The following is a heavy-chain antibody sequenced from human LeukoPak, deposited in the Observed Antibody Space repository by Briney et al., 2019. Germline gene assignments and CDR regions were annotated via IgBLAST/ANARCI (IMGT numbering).Heavy chain of an antibody. CDR1: GFTFSSYS. J-gene: IGHJ4*02. CDR2: ISSSSSYI. CDR3: ARGWNSDYFGY. Sequence: GGSLRLSCAASGFTFSSYSINWVREAPGKGLEWVSSISSSSSYIYYADSVKGRFTISRDNAKNSLYLQMNSLRAEDTAVYYCARGWNSDYFGYWGQGTLVTVSS. D-gene: IGHD1-7*01. V-gene: IGHV3-21*01.